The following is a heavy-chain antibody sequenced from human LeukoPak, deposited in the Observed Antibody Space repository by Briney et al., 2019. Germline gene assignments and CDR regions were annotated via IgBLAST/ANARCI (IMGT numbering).Heavy chain of an antibody. D-gene: IGHD2-2*01. CDR1: GFTSSSYA. CDR2: ISGSGGNT. V-gene: IGHV3-23*01. CDR3: AKVYCSSTSRFDP. J-gene: IGHJ5*02. Sequence: GGSLRLSCAASGFTSSSYAMSLVRQATGKGLEWVSAISGSGGNTYYADSVKGRFTISRDNSKNTLYLQMNSLRAEDTAVYYCAKVYCSSTSRFDPWGQGTLVTVSS.